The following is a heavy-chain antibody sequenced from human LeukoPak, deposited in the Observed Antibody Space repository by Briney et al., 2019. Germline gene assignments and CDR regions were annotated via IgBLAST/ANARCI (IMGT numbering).Heavy chain of an antibody. CDR3: ARPRRHYGDPHYFDY. D-gene: IGHD4-17*01. CDR1: GYSFTNYC. Sequence: GESLKISCKGSGYSFTNYCSGWVRQIPGRGLRWMGIICPVDSDTRYSPSIQGQVTISADKSISTPQRQWSSLKAADTAMYYCARPRRHYGDPHYFDYWGQGTLVTVSS. J-gene: IGHJ4*02. V-gene: IGHV5-51*01. CDR2: ICPVDSDT.